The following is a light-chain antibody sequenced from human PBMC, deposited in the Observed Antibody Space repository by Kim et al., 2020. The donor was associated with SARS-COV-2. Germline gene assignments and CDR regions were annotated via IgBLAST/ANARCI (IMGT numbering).Light chain of an antibody. CDR1: QSVSSTI. J-gene: IGKJ4*01. CDR2: GTS. CDR3: QQYGTSPRT. Sequence: TPGEGATLSCRASQSVSSTILAWDQQKSGQAPRLLIYGTSTRATGTPDRFSGSGSGTDFTLTISRLEPEDFAVYYCQQYGTSPRTFGGGTKVDIK. V-gene: IGKV3-20*01.